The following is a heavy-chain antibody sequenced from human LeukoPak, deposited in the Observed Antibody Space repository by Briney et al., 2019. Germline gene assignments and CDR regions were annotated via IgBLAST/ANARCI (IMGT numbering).Heavy chain of an antibody. CDR1: GYTFTSYD. CDR2: MNPNSGNT. V-gene: IGHV1-8*01. J-gene: IGHJ5*02. CDR3: ARGPMSQLPPSPVGP. D-gene: IGHD5-24*01. Sequence: GASVKVSCKASGYTFTSYDINWVRQATGQGLEWMGWMNPNSGNTGYAQKFQGRVTMTRNTSISTAYMELSSLRSEDTAVYYCARGPMSQLPPSPVGPWGQGHLVTVSS.